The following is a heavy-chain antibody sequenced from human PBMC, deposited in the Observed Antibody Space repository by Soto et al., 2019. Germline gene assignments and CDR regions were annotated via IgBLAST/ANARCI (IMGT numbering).Heavy chain of an antibody. CDR3: ASGLRPNPVDI. J-gene: IGHJ3*02. Sequence: LSLTCTVSGGSVNDYYWSWLRQPPGKGLEWLGYIYYSGSTKYNPSLKSRVTISVDTSRNQFSLNLRSVTTADTAVYYCASGLRPNPVDIWGLGTMVTVSS. V-gene: IGHV4-59*02. D-gene: IGHD2-15*01. CDR1: GGSVNDYY. CDR2: IYYSGST.